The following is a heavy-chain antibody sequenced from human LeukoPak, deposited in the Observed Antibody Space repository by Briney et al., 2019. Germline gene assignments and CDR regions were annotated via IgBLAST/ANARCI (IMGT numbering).Heavy chain of an antibody. J-gene: IGHJ4*02. CDR2: IYVSGDT. CDR1: GFTFSDFY. Sequence: PGGSLRLSCAASGFTFSDFYMSWVRQAPGKGLEWVSLIYVSGDTYYTDSVKGRFTISRDTSENTLYLQMNSLRAEDTAVYYCARDRLQYFDYWGQGTLVTVSS. CDR3: ARDRLQYFDY. V-gene: IGHV3-53*01. D-gene: IGHD3-16*01.